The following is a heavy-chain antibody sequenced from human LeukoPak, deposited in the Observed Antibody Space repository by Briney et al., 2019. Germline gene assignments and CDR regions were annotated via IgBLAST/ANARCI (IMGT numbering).Heavy chain of an antibody. Sequence: QAGGSLRLSCAVSGFTFANYAMTWVRQAPGKGLESVSSISTDGTTYYAHSVKGRFTLSRDNSKNTLYLQMHSLRAEDTAVYYCHHIATPGNFDYWGQGTLVTVSS. CDR2: ISTDGTT. V-gene: IGHV3-23*01. J-gene: IGHJ4*02. D-gene: IGHD6-13*01. CDR1: GFTFANYA. CDR3: HHIATPGNFDY.